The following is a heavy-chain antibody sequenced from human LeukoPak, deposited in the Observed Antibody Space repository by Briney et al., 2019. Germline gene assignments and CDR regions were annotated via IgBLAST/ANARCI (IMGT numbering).Heavy chain of an antibody. CDR2: ISGSGGST. D-gene: IGHD2-15*01. CDR3: AKPRPSSTHKMPWPERRYFQH. J-gene: IGHJ1*01. V-gene: IGHV3-23*01. CDR1: GFTFSSHA. Sequence: PGGSLRLSCAASGFTFSSHAMSWVRQAPGKGLQWVSGISGSGGSTYYADSVKGRFTISRDNPKNTLYMQMNSLRAEDTAVYYCAKPRPSSTHKMPWPERRYFQHWGQGTLVTVSS.